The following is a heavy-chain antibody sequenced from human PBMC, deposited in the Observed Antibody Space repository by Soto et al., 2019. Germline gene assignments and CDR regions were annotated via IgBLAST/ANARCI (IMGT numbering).Heavy chain of an antibody. Sequence: QVPLVQSGAEVKKPGASVKVSCKASGYTFTNYDINWVRQATGQGLEWMGWMNRNGGDTGYAQKFQGRVTMTRNTSISTAYMELSSLRSEDTAVYYCARSNAAVSSRLAFDIWGQGTMVTVSS. CDR2: MNRNGGDT. CDR3: ARSNAAVSSRLAFDI. D-gene: IGHD6-13*01. V-gene: IGHV1-8*01. CDR1: GYTFTNYD. J-gene: IGHJ3*02.